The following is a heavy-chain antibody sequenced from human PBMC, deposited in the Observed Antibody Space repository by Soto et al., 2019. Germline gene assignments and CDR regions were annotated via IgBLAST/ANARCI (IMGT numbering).Heavy chain of an antibody. D-gene: IGHD3-3*01. Sequence: EVQLVESGGGFVQPGGSLRLSCAASGFTFSSYWMSWVRQAPGQGLEWVANIKEDGSDMYYVDSVKGRLTISRDNAKNSLYLQMNSLRAEETAVYYCATEVWVYYDFWSGYSDYWGQGTLVTVSS. J-gene: IGHJ4*02. V-gene: IGHV3-7*01. CDR3: ATEVWVYYDFWSGYSDY. CDR2: IKEDGSDM. CDR1: GFTFSSYW.